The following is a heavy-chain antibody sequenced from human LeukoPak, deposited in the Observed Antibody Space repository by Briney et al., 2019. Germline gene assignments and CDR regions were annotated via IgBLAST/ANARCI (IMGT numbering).Heavy chain of an antibody. CDR3: ARAYYYDSSGYPDY. CDR2: IYHSGST. CDR1: GGSISSGGYS. J-gene: IGHJ4*02. V-gene: IGHV4-30-2*01. Sequence: SETLSLTCAVSGGSISSGGYSWSWIRQPPGKGLEWIGYIYHSGSTYYNPSLKSRVTISVDTSKNQFSLKLSSVTAADTAVYYCARAYYYDSSGYPDYWGQGTLVTVSS. D-gene: IGHD3-22*01.